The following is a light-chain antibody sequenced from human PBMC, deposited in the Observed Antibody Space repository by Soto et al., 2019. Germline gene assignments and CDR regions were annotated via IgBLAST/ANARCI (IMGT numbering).Light chain of an antibody. V-gene: IGKV3-11*01. CDR1: QSVSSD. CDR3: QQRTNWPRSFT. J-gene: IGKJ3*01. CDR2: DTS. Sequence: EIVLTQSPATLSLSLGERATLSCRASQSVSSDLAWYQQKPGQAPRLLIYDTSKRATGIPARFSGSGSGTDFTLTISSLEPEDFVVYYCQQRTNWPRSFTFGPGTKVDIK.